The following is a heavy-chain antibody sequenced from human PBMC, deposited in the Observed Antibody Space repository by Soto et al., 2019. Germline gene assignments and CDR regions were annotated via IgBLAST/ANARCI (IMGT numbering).Heavy chain of an antibody. Sequence: TVAISGVGGVRQTTGQGLEWMGWISAYNGNTNYAQKLQGRVTMTTDTSTSTAYMELRSLRSDDTAVYYCARKGDNWFAPWGQGTLVTVSS. V-gene: IGHV1-18*01. CDR1: TVAISG. CDR2: ISAYNGNT. J-gene: IGHJ5*02. CDR3: ARKGDNWFAP.